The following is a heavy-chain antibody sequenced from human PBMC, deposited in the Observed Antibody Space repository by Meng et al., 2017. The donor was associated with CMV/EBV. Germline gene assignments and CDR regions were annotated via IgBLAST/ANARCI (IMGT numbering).Heavy chain of an antibody. Sequence: HVQLVQSGAEVKKPGSSVKVSCKASGGTFSSYAISWVRQAPGQGLEWMGGIIPIFGTANYAQKFQGRVTITADESTSTAYMELSSLRSEDTAVYYCAREGGIVVVPAAPGRFDPWGQGTLVTVSS. J-gene: IGHJ5*02. D-gene: IGHD2-2*01. CDR2: IIPIFGTA. CDR1: GGTFSSYA. CDR3: AREGGIVVVPAAPGRFDP. V-gene: IGHV1-69*12.